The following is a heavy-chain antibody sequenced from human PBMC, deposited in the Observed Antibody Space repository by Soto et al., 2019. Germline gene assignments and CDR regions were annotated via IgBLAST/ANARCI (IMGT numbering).Heavy chain of an antibody. V-gene: IGHV3-74*01. J-gene: IGHJ4*02. Sequence: GSLRLSCAASGFIFKMYWMHWVRQSPGKGLVWISRIYNDGTYSDYADSVRGRFTISRDNVNDTLYPQMNNLRAEDSGLYYCTRGPRPISTGTGAYWGQGTQVTVSS. CDR2: IYNDGTYS. CDR1: GFIFKMYW. CDR3: TRGPRPISTGTGAY. D-gene: IGHD3-10*01.